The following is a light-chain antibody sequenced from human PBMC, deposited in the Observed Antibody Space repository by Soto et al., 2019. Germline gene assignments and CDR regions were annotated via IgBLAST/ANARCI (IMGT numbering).Light chain of an antibody. Sequence: EIVMTQSPATLSVSPGERATLSCRASQSVSSNLAWYQQKPGQAPRLLIYGASTRATGIPARFSGSGSVTEFNLPISSLQSEDFADYYCQQYNNWWTFGQGTKVEIK. V-gene: IGKV3-15*01. CDR3: QQYNNWWT. CDR2: GAS. J-gene: IGKJ1*01. CDR1: QSVSSN.